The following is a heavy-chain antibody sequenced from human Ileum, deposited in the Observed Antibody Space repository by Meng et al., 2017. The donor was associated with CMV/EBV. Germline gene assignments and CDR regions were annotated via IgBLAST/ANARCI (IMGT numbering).Heavy chain of an antibody. Sequence: QHSVAGRRNASEPLSLPCAVYGGSFSGYYLSWIRQPPGKGLEWIGEINHSGSTDYNPSLKSRVTILQDTSKGQFSLKLTSVTAADTAVYYCARGQLVLNYWGQGTLVTVSS. J-gene: IGHJ4*02. CDR1: GGSFSGYY. D-gene: IGHD1-1*01. V-gene: IGHV4-34*01. CDR2: INHSGST. CDR3: ARGQLVLNY.